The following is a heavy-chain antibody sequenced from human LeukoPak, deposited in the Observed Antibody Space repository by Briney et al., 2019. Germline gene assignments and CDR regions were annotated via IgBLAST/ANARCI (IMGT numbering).Heavy chain of an antibody. V-gene: IGHV4-59*01. D-gene: IGHD4/OR15-4a*01. CDR2: MHYSGVT. J-gene: IGHJ4*02. CDR3: ASILYGSNGFDY. Sequence: PSETLSLTCTVSGGSISSYYWSWIRQPPGKGLEYIAYMHYSGVTNCNPSLKSRVSMSVDTSKNQLSLRLTSVTAADTAVYYCASILYGSNGFDYWGQGTLVTVSS. CDR1: GGSISSYY.